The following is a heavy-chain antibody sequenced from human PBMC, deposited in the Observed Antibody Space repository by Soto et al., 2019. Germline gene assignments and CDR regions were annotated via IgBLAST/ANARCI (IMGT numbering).Heavy chain of an antibody. D-gene: IGHD3-22*01. CDR1: GYTFTGYY. CDR3: ARVYYDSSGYSLSY. CDR2: INPNSGGT. J-gene: IGHJ4*02. V-gene: IGHV1-2*04. Sequence: ASVKVSCKASGYTFTGYYMHWVRQAPGQGLEWMGWINPNSGGTNYAQKFQGWVTMTRDTSISTAYMELSRLRSDDTAVYYCARVYYDSSGYSLSYWGQGTLVTSPQ.